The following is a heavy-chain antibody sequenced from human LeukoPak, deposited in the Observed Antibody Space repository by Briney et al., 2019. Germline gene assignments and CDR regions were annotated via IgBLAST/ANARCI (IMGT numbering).Heavy chain of an antibody. V-gene: IGHV3-23*01. CDR2: ISGSGGST. D-gene: IGHD1-26*01. J-gene: IGHJ4*02. Sequence: GGSLRLSCAASGFTFISYAMSWVRQAPGKGLEWVSAISGSGGSTYYADSVKGRFTISRDNSKNTLYLQMNSLRAEDTAVYYCAKDLMARLVGATINLDSWRQGILVTVSS. CDR1: GFTFISYA. CDR3: AKDLMARLVGATINLDS.